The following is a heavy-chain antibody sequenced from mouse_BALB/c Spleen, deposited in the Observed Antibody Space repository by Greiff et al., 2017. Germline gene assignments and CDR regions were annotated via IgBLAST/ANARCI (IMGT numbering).Heavy chain of an antibody. J-gene: IGHJ1*01. D-gene: IGHD2-10*01. CDR3: ARAYYGNYDWYFDV. CDR1: GFNIKDTY. V-gene: IGHV14-3*02. Sequence: EVKLQESGAELVKPGASVKLSCTASGFNIKDTYMHWVKQRPEQGLEWIGRIFPGDGSTKYNEKFKGKATLTTDKSSSTAYMQLSRLTSEDSAVYFCARAYYGNYDWYFDVWGAGTTVTVSS. CDR2: IFPGDGST.